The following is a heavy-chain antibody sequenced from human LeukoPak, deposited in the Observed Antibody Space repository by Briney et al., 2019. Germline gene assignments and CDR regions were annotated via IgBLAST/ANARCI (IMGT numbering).Heavy chain of an antibody. D-gene: IGHD3-22*01. V-gene: IGHV3-23*01. CDR1: GFICSDYA. CDR3: AKDQDDRGTLRAY. Sequence: GGSLRLSCTASGFICSDYAMSWARQAPGKGLEWVAGISSSGSGGNTYYADSVKGRFTISRDNSKNTLYLQMNSLRAEDTAVYYCAKDQDDRGTLRAYWGQGTLVTVSS. J-gene: IGHJ4*02. CDR2: ISSSGSGGNT.